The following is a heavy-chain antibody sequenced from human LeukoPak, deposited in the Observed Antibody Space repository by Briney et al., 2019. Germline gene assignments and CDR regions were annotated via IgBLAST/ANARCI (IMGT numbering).Heavy chain of an antibody. CDR2: IIPIFGTA. CDR1: GYTFTSYA. Sequence: GASVKVSCKASGYTFTSYAISWVRQAPGQGLEWMGGIIPIFGTASYAQKFQGRVTITMDQSTSTAYMELSSLRSEDTAVYYCARSDSSWVTELDYWGQGTLVTVSS. D-gene: IGHD6-13*01. V-gene: IGHV1-69*05. CDR3: ARSDSSWVTELDY. J-gene: IGHJ4*02.